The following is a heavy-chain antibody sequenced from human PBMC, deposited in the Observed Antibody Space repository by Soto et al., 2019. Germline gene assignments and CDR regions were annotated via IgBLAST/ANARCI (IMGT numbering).Heavy chain of an antibody. V-gene: IGHV1-69*13. CDR1: VGTFSSYA. D-gene: IGHD3-3*01. Sequence: SVKVSCKASVGTFSSYAISWVRQAPGQGLEWMGGIIPIFGTANYAQKFQGRVTITADESTSTAYMELSSLRSEDTAVYYCARGTYYDFWSGFFYWGQGTLVTVSS. J-gene: IGHJ4*02. CDR3: ARGTYYDFWSGFFY. CDR2: IIPIFGTA.